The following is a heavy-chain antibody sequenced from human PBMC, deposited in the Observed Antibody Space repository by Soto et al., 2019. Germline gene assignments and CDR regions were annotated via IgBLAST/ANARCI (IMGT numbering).Heavy chain of an antibody. CDR2: VSIGGST. J-gene: IGHJ4*02. CDR3: AKRRGSGGHFDY. CDR1: GFTFSSYA. D-gene: IGHD3-10*01. V-gene: IGHV3-23*01. Sequence: LRLSCAASGFTFSSYAMGWVRQGPGKGLEWVAVVSIGGSTHYADSVRGRFTISRDNSKNTLSLQMNSLTAEDTAVYFCAKRRGSGGHFDYWGQGALVTVSS.